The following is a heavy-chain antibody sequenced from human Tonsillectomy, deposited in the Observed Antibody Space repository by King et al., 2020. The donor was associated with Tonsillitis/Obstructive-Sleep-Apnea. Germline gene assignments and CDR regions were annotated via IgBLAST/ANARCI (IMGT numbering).Heavy chain of an antibody. Sequence: QLQESGPGLVKPSETLSLTCTVSGHSIRSSSYYWGWIRQPPGKGLEWIGTIYYTGSTYYNPSLKSRVTISVDTSKNHFSLKLSSVTAADTAVYYCARHVRDGYGTNFDYWGQGTLVTDSS. CDR2: IYYTGST. V-gene: IGHV4-39*01. J-gene: IGHJ4*02. CDR1: GHSIRSSSYY. D-gene: IGHD5-24*01. CDR3: ARHVRDGYGTNFDY.